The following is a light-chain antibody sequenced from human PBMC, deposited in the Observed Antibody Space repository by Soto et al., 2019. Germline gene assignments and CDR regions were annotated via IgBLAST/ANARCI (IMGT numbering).Light chain of an antibody. Sequence: QSALTQPASVSGSPGQSITISCTGTSSDVGGYNYVSWYQQHPGKAPKLMIYDVSNRPSGVSNRVSGSKSGNTDSLTISGLQAEDEADYYCSSYTSSSTLGVFGTGTKLTVL. CDR2: DVS. CDR1: SSDVGGYNY. J-gene: IGLJ1*01. CDR3: SSYTSSSTLGV. V-gene: IGLV2-14*01.